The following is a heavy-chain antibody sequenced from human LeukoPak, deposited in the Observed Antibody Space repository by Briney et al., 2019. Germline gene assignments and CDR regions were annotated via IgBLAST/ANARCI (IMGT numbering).Heavy chain of an antibody. J-gene: IGHJ5*02. V-gene: IGHV4-61*02. Sequence: SETLSLTCTVSGGSISSGSYYWSWIRQPAGKGLEWIGRIYTSGSTNYNPSLKSRVTISVDTSKNQFSLKLSSVTAADTAVYYCARESVVVVPAAIWTRRGMFDPWGQGTLVTVSS. CDR1: GGSISSGSYY. D-gene: IGHD2-2*01. CDR2: IYTSGST. CDR3: ARESVVVVPAAIWTRRGMFDP.